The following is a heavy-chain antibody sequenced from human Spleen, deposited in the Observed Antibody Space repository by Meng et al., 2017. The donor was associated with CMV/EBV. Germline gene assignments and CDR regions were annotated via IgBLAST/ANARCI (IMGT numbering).Heavy chain of an antibody. CDR3: AKEMPAAKRPFDY. D-gene: IGHD2-2*01. J-gene: IGHJ4*02. CDR2: ISSDNNYI. CDR1: GFTFSRYT. Sequence: CAAAGFTFSRYTISWARQAQGKGLEWVSSISSDNNYIYYAASVKGRFTISRDNAKNSLYLQMKSLRAEDTAVYYCAKEMPAAKRPFDYWGQGTLVTVSS. V-gene: IGHV3-21*06.